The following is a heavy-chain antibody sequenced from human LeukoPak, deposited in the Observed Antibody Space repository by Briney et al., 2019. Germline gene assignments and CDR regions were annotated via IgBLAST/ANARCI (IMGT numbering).Heavy chain of an antibody. J-gene: IGHJ4*02. CDR1: GLNIRNYW. CDR2: MNDDGSGI. CDR3: AKGLVGAHWATDY. V-gene: IGHV3-74*01. D-gene: IGHD1-26*01. Sequence: PGGSLRLSCALSGLNIRNYWMHWVRQAPGKGLVWVSRMNDDGSGISYADSVKGRFTISRDHAKNTLYLQMNSLRAEDTAVYYCAKGLVGAHWATDYWGQGTLVTVSS.